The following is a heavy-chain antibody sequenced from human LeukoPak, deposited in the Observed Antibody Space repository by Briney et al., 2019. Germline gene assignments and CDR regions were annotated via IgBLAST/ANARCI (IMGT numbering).Heavy chain of an antibody. CDR3: ARVYCSSTSCYAYDY. CDR1: GGSFSGYY. J-gene: IGHJ4*02. D-gene: IGHD2-2*01. Sequence: PSETLSLTCAVYGGSFSGYYWSWIRQPPGKGLEWIGEINHSGSTNYNPSLKSRVTISVDTSKNQFSLKLSSLTAADTAVYYCARVYCSSTSCYAYDYWGQGTLVTVSS. CDR2: INHSGST. V-gene: IGHV4-34*01.